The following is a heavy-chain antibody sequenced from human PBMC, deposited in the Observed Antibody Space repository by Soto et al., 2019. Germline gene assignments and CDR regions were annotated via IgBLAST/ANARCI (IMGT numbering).Heavy chain of an antibody. CDR3: AKEAGDGYNWKAFDI. CDR1: GFTFSSYG. V-gene: IGHV3-30*18. CDR2: ISYDGSNK. Sequence: QVQLVESGGGVVQPGRSLRLSCAASGFTFSSYGMHWVRQAPGKGLEWVAVISYDGSNKYYADSVKGRFTISRDNSKNTLYLQMNSLRAEDTAVYYCAKEAGDGYNWKAFDIWGQGTMVTVSS. D-gene: IGHD1-1*01. J-gene: IGHJ3*02.